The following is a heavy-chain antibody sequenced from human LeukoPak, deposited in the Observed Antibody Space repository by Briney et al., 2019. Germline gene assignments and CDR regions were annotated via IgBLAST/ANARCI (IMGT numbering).Heavy chain of an antibody. V-gene: IGHV4-59*01. CDR2: IYYSGST. Sequence: SETLSLTCTVSGGSISSYYRSWIRQPPGKGLEWIGYIYYSGSTNYNPSLKSRVTISVDTSKNQFSLKLSSVTAADTAVYYCARGGYDFWSGYYSWGQGTLVTVSS. D-gene: IGHD3-3*01. J-gene: IGHJ4*02. CDR3: ARGGYDFWSGYYS. CDR1: GGSISSYY.